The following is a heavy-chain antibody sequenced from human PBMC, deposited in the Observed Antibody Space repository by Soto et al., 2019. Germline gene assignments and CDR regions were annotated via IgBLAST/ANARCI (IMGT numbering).Heavy chain of an antibody. D-gene: IGHD3-3*01. Sequence: QVQLVESGGGVVQPGRSLRLSCAGYGFSFSNYGMHWVRQAPGKGLEWVALIWYDGSNKYYADSVKGRFTISRDNSKNTLYLQMSSLRNEDTAVYYCARDPRVETTLMAVFQGWGQGTLVTVSS. CDR2: IWYDGSNK. V-gene: IGHV3-33*01. CDR1: GFSFSNYG. CDR3: ARDPRVETTLMAVFQG. J-gene: IGHJ1*01.